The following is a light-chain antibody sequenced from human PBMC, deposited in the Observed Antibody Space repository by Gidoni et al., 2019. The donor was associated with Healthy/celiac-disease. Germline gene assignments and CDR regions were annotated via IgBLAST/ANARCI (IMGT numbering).Light chain of an antibody. J-gene: IGKJ5*01. CDR1: KSVSSY. V-gene: IGKV3-11*01. CDR3: QQRSNWPPAVT. CDR2: DAS. Sequence: EIVLTQSPATLSLSPGERATLSCRASKSVSSYLAWYQQKPGQAPRLLSYDASNRATGIPARFSGSGSGTDFTLTISSLEPEDFAVYYCQQRSNWPPAVTFGQGTRLEIK.